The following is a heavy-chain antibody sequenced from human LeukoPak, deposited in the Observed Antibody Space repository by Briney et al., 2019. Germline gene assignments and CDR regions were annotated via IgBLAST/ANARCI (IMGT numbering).Heavy chain of an antibody. V-gene: IGHV1-46*01. J-gene: IGHJ5*02. CDR2: VNPSGGST. CDR1: GYTFTSYY. D-gene: IGHD1-26*01. Sequence: ASVKVSCKVSGYTFTSYYMHWVRQAPGQGLEWMGIVNPSGGSTSYAQKFQGRVTMTRDMSTSTDYMELSSLRSEDTAVYYCARDNSVEDTAWWFDPWGQGTLVTVSS. CDR3: ARDNSVEDTAWWFDP.